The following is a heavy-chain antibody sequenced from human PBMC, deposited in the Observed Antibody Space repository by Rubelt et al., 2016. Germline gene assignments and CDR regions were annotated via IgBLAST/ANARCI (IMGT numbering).Heavy chain of an antibody. J-gene: IGHJ6*03. CDR1: GGSISSSGYY. CDR2: IYHSGRT. Sequence: QLQLQESGPGLLKSSETLSLTCTVSGGSISSSGYYWAWIRQSPGKGLEWIGSIYHSGRTYYNPSLKSRVTISVDTSKNQFALKLTSVTAADTAVYYCATGAVRYYYYMDAWGKGTTVTVAS. CDR3: ATGAVRYYYYMDA. V-gene: IGHV4-39*01.